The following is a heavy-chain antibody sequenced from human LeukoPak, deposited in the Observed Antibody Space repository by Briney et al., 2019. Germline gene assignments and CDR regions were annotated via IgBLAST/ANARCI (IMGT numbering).Heavy chain of an antibody. CDR3: ARGIASLGRRPTLGYFQH. CDR2: INHSGST. V-gene: IGHV4-34*01. CDR1: GGSFSGYY. Sequence: PSETLSLTCAVYGGSFSGYYWSWIRQPPGKGLEWIGEINHSGSTNYNPSLKSRVTISVDTSKNQFSLKLSSVTAADTAVYYCARGIASLGRRPTLGYFQHWGQGTLVTVSS. D-gene: IGHD2-21*01. J-gene: IGHJ1*01.